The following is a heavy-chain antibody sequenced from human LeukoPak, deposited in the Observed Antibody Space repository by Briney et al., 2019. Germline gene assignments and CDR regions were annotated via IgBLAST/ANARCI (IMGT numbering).Heavy chain of an antibody. Sequence: PSETLSLTCTVSGGSISSGSYYWSWIRQPAGKGLEWIGRIYTSGGTNYNPSLKSRVTISVDTSKNQFSLKLSSVTAADTAVYYCARDIVVVTPGWFDPWGQGTLVTVSS. CDR3: ARDIVVVTPGWFDP. D-gene: IGHD2-15*01. J-gene: IGHJ5*02. CDR2: IYTSGGT. V-gene: IGHV4-61*02. CDR1: GGSISSGSYY.